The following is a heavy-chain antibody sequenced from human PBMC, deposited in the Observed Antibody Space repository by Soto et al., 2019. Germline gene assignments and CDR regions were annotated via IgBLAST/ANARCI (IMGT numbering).Heavy chain of an antibody. CDR1: GGSFSSHY. CDR2: VFYTGST. V-gene: IGHV4-59*08. Sequence: QVELQESGPGLVKPSETLSLTCKVSGGSFSSHYWSWIRQHPGRGMEWIGDVFYTGSTNYNPSLRSWVLISVDTSKNLYSLKLRSVTAADTAVYYCARQDGYYYYMDVWGKGTTVTVSS. J-gene: IGHJ6*03. CDR3: ARQDGYYYYMDV.